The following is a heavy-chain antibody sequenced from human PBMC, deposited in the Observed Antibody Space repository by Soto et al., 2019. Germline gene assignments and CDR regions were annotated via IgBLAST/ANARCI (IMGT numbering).Heavy chain of an antibody. J-gene: IGHJ5*02. Sequence: QVQLVQSGAEVKKPGSSVKVSCKASGGTFSSYAISWVRQAPGQGLEGMGGIIPIFGTANYAKKFQGRVTIIADESTSPAYMELSSLRSEDTAVYYCASDRGIVGAAGWFDPWGQGTLVTVSS. V-gene: IGHV1-69*01. CDR3: ASDRGIVGAAGWFDP. CDR2: IIPIFGTA. CDR1: GGTFSSYA. D-gene: IGHD1-26*01.